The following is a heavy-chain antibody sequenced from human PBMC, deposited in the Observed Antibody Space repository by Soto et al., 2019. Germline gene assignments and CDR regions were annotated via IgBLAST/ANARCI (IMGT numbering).Heavy chain of an antibody. J-gene: IGHJ6*02. D-gene: IGHD1-26*01. CDR1: GFTFSSYA. Sequence: GGSLRLSCVASGFTFSSYAMSWVRQAPGKGLEWVSAISGSGGSTYYADSVKGRFTISRDNSKNTLYLQMNSLRAEDTAVYYCAKDHSGAYYYYGMDVWGQGTTVTVSS. CDR2: ISGSGGST. CDR3: AKDHSGAYYYYGMDV. V-gene: IGHV3-23*01.